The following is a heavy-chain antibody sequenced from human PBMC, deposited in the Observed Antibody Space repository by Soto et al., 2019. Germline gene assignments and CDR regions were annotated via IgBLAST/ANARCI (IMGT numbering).Heavy chain of an antibody. CDR1: GGTFSSYA. Sequence: ASVKVSCKASGGTFSSYAISWVRQAPGQGLEWMGWISAYNGNTNYAQKLQGRVTMTTDTSTSTAYMELRSLRSDDTAVYYCARGNYDFWSSDTYDMDVWGQGTTVTISS. V-gene: IGHV1-18*01. CDR3: ARGNYDFWSSDTYDMDV. D-gene: IGHD3-3*01. CDR2: ISAYNGNT. J-gene: IGHJ6*02.